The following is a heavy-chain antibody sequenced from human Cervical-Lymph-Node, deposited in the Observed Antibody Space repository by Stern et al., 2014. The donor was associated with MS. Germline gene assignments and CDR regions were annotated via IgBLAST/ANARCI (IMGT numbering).Heavy chain of an antibody. Sequence: VQLVQSGAEVKKPGESLKISCKGSGYTFTNNWIAWVRQMPGKGLEWMGIIYPDDSDIRYSPSLQGQVTISADKSISNVYLQGSGLKAADSAVYYCARHPPRRKWDDPNYGMDVWGQGTTVTVSS. CDR3: ARHPPRRKWDDPNYGMDV. D-gene: IGHD1-1*01. J-gene: IGHJ6*02. CDR2: IYPDDSDI. CDR1: GYTFTNNW. V-gene: IGHV5-51*01.